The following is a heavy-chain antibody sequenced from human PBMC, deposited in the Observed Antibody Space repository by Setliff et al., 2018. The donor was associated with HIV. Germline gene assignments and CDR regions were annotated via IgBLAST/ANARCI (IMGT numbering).Heavy chain of an antibody. D-gene: IGHD6-6*01. Sequence: ASVKVSCKASGYTFINNYIHWVRQAPGQGLEWMGLINPSSGSTTYAQKFQGRVTMTRDTSTSTVYMELSSLRSEDTAVYYCARDPAPSSSASYFQHWGQGTPVTVSS. V-gene: IGHV1-46*01. CDR1: GYTFINNY. CDR2: INPSSGST. J-gene: IGHJ1*01. CDR3: ARDPAPSSSASYFQH.